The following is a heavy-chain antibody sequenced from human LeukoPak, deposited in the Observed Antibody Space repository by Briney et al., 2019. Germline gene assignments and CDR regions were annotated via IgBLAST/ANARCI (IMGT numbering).Heavy chain of an antibody. J-gene: IGHJ4*02. V-gene: IGHV3-23*01. CDR1: GFTFSNYA. CDR3: ARDNYDSSGPYYFDY. Sequence: GGSLRLSCAASGFTFSNYAMTWVRQAPGKGLEWVSLLSDSGVYTYYADSVKGRFTISRDNSNNMLYLQMNSLRAEDTAVYYCARDNYDSSGPYYFDYWGQGTLVTVSS. D-gene: IGHD3-22*01. CDR2: LSDSGVYT.